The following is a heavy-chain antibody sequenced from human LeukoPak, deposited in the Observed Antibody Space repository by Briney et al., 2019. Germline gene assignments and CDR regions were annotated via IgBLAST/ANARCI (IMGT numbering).Heavy chain of an antibody. D-gene: IGHD2-21*02. J-gene: IGHJ3*02. CDR2: INHSGST. Sequence: TSETLSPTCAVYGGSFSGYYWSWIRQPPGKGLEWIGEINHSGSTNYNPSLKSRVTISVDTSKNQFSLKLSSVTAADTAVYYCARVYCGGDCWYAFDIWGQGTMVTVSS. CDR3: ARVYCGGDCWYAFDI. CDR1: GGSFSGYY. V-gene: IGHV4-34*01.